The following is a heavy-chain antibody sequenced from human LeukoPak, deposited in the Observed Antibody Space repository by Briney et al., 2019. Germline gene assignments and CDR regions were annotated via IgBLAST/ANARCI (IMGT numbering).Heavy chain of an antibody. CDR3: VRTYYYDKRDYYRHFDY. Sequence: PGGSLRLSCAASGITFSNYWMSWVRQPPGKGLEWVANIKQDGSEKYYVDSVKGRFTISRDNAKNSLYLQMNSLRAEDTAVYYCVRTYYYDKRDYYRHFDYWGQGTLVTVSS. D-gene: IGHD3-22*01. CDR2: IKQDGSEK. J-gene: IGHJ4*02. V-gene: IGHV3-7*01. CDR1: GITFSNYW.